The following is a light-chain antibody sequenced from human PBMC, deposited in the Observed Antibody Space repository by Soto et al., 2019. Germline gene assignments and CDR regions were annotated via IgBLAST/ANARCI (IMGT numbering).Light chain of an antibody. V-gene: IGKV1-27*01. CDR3: HKYNRTPRT. CDR1: QDISDH. J-gene: IGKJ1*01. Sequence: DFQMTQSPSSLSASVGDRVTITCRASQDISDHLAWYQHKPGKVPKLLIYEASTLQSGVPSRFSGGGFGTDFTLTISSLQPEDVATYYCHKYNRTPRTFGQGTKVELK. CDR2: EAS.